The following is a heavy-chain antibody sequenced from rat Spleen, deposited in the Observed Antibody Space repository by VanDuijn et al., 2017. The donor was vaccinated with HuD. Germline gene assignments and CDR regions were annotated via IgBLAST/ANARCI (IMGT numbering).Heavy chain of an antibody. J-gene: IGHJ3*01. CDR2: IWSGGGT. V-gene: IGHV2-4*01. Sequence: QVQLKESGPGLVQPSQTLSLTCTVSGFSLTNFGISWVRQPPGKGLEWMGAIWSGGGTDYNSALKSRLSISKDTSKSQVFLKMNSLQTEDTATYYCARGEGFGGYRPNWFAYWGQGTLVTVSS. D-gene: IGHD1-11*01. CDR1: GFSLTNFG. CDR3: ARGEGFGGYRPNWFAY.